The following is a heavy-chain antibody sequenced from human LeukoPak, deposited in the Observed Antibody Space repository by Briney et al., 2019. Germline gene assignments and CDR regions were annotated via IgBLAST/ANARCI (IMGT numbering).Heavy chain of an antibody. V-gene: IGHV3-30*02. Sequence: PGGSLRLSCATSGFTFSSYGMQWVRQAPGKGLEWVAFIQYDATKKFYAESVRGRFTISRDNAKNSVYLQMNSLRDEDTAVYYCARDHNWGFDFWGQGTLVAVSS. CDR2: IQYDATKK. CDR3: ARDHNWGFDF. D-gene: IGHD7-27*01. CDR1: GFTFSSYG. J-gene: IGHJ4*02.